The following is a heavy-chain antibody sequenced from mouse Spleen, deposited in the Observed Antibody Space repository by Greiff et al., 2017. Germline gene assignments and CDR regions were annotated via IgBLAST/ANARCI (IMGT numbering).Heavy chain of an antibody. CDR3: ARGRDGNYHYFDY. V-gene: IGHV2-9*02. CDR1: GFSLTSYG. D-gene: IGHD2-1*01. J-gene: IGHJ2*01. CDR2: IWAGGST. Sequence: VQLQQSGPGLVAPSQSLSITCTVSGFSLTSYGVHWVRQPPGKGLEWLGVIWAGGSTNYNSALMSRLSISKDNSKSQVFLKMNSLQTDDTAMYYCARGRDGNYHYFDYWGQGTTLTVSS.